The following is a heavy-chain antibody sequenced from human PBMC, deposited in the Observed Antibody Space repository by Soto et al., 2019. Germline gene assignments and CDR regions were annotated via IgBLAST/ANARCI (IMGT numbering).Heavy chain of an antibody. CDR2: INAGNGNT. CDR1: GYTFTSYA. D-gene: IGHD2-8*02. V-gene: IGHV1-3*01. Sequence: ASVKVSCKASGYTFTSYAMHWVRQAPGQRLEWMGWINAGNGNTKYSQKFQGRVTITRDTSASTAYMELSSLRSEDTAVYYCARDPAPSSDTDPENWFDPWGQGTLVTV. CDR3: ARDPAPSSDTDPENWFDP. J-gene: IGHJ5*02.